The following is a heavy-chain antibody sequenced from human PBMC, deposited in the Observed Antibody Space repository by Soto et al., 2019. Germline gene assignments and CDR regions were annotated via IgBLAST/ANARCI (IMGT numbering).Heavy chain of an antibody. CDR1: GGSISSYY. V-gene: IGHV4-59*01. D-gene: IGHD2-2*01. Sequence: SETLSLTCTVSGGSISSYYWSWIRQPPGKGLEWIGYIYYSGSTNYNPSLKSRVTISVDTSKNQFSLKLSSVTAADTAVYYCVRDQLPAALRDWYDPCSQGTLVTVSA. J-gene: IGHJ5*02. CDR2: IYYSGST. CDR3: VRDQLPAALRDWYDP.